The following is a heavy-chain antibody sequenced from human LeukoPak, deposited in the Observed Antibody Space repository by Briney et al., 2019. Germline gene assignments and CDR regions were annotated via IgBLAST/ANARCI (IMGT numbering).Heavy chain of an antibody. Sequence: GGSLRLSCAASGFTFSSYEMNWVRQAPGKGLEWVSYISSSGSTIYYADSVKGRFTISRDNAKNSLSLQMNTLRAEDTAVYYCARDPEDWFDPWGQGTLVTVSS. CDR1: GFTFSSYE. J-gene: IGHJ5*02. CDR2: ISSSGSTI. V-gene: IGHV3-48*03. D-gene: IGHD1-14*01. CDR3: ARDPEDWFDP.